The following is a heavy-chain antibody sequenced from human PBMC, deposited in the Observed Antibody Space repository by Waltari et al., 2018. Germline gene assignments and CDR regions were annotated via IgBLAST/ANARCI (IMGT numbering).Heavy chain of an antibody. V-gene: IGHV4-39*01. D-gene: IGHD3-22*01. CDR1: GGSISSSSYY. Sequence: QLQLQESGPGLVKPSETLSLTCTVSGGSISSSSYYWGWIRQPPGRGLEWIGSIYYSGSTYYNPSLKSRVTISVDTSKNQFSLKLSSVTAADTAVYYCARHVYYDSSGYYGYYFDYWGQGTLVTVSS. J-gene: IGHJ4*02. CDR3: ARHVYYDSSGYYGYYFDY. CDR2: IYYSGST.